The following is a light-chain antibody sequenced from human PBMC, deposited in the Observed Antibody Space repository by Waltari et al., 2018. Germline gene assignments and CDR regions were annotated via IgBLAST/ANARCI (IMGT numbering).Light chain of an antibody. CDR1: ELPRKY. V-gene: IGLV3-10*01. CDR2: EDT. CDR3: YSSDSTGLRV. J-gene: IGLJ1*01. Sequence: YELTQPPSLSVSPGQTARITCSGHELPRKYAYWFQQKSGQAPRLFMYEDTKRPSGIPERCSGSSSGTVATLTITGAQVDDEADYYCYSSDSTGLRVFGGGTTVVVL.